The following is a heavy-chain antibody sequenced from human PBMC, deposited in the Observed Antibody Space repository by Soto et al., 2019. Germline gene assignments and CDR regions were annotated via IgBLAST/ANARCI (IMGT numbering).Heavy chain of an antibody. CDR1: GYSFTSYW. CDR2: IDPSGSYT. V-gene: IGHV5-10-1*01. D-gene: IGHD5-18*01. CDR3: ARHGARAMASTYYYYGMDV. J-gene: IGHJ6*02. Sequence: PGEPLKISCKGSGYSFTSYWISWVRQMPGKGLEWMGRIDPSGSYTNYSPSFQGHVTISADKSISTAYLQWSSLKASDTAMYYCARHGARAMASTYYYYGMDVWGQGTTVTVSS.